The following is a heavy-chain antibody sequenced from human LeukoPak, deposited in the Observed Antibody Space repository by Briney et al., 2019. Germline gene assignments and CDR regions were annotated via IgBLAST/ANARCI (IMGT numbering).Heavy chain of an antibody. Sequence: GGSLRLPCAASGFTFSSYSMNWVRQAPGKGLEWVSSISSSSSYIYYADSVKGRFTISRDNAKNSLYLQMNSLRAEDTAVYYCARDKRRAAAGLADYWGQGTLVTVSS. V-gene: IGHV3-21*01. CDR3: ARDKRRAAAGLADY. CDR1: GFTFSSYS. CDR2: ISSSSSYI. D-gene: IGHD6-13*01. J-gene: IGHJ4*02.